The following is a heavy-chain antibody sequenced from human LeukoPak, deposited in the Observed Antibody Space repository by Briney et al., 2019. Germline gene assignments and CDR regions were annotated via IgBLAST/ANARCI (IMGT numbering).Heavy chain of an antibody. CDR3: ARSPPEQWLVRVGAFDI. J-gene: IGHJ3*02. D-gene: IGHD6-19*01. V-gene: IGHV4-59*01. Sequence: SETLSLTCTVSGGSISSYYCSWIRQPPGKGLEWIGYIYYSGSTNYNPSLKSRVTISVDTSKNQFSLKLSSVTAADTAVYYCARSPPEQWLVRVGAFDIWGQGTMVTVSS. CDR2: IYYSGST. CDR1: GGSISSYY.